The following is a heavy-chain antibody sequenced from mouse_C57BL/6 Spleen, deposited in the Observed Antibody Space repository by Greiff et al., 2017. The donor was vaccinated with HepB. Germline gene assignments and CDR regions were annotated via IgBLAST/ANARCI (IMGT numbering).Heavy chain of an antibody. CDR2: IYPSDSET. CDR3: AREEDYEGYFDV. J-gene: IGHJ1*03. D-gene: IGHD2-4*01. Sequence: QVQLQQPGAELVRPGSSVKLSCKASGYTFTSYWMDWVKQRPGQGLEWIGNIYPSDSETHYNQKFKDKATLTVDKSSSTAYMQLSSLTSEDSAVYYCAREEDYEGYFDVWGTGTTVTVSS. V-gene: IGHV1-61*01. CDR1: GYTFTSYW.